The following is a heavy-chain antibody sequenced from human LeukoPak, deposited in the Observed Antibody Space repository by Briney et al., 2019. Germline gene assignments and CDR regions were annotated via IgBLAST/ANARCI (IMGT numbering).Heavy chain of an antibody. J-gene: IGHJ4*02. CDR2: IYYSGST. CDR1: GGSISSYY. CDR3: ARAPYFDFWTGYYFDY. Sequence: SETLSLTCTVSGGSISSYYWSWIRQPPGKGLGWIGYIYYSGSTNYNPSLNSRVTISVDTSKNQFSLKLSSVTAADTAVYYCARAPYFDFWTGYYFDYWGQGTLVTVSS. V-gene: IGHV4-59*01. D-gene: IGHD3-3*01.